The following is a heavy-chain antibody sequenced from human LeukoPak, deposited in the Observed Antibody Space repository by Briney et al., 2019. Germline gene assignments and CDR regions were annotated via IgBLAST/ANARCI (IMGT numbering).Heavy chain of an antibody. V-gene: IGHV3-23*01. Sequence: PGGSLRLSCAASGFTFSSYAMSWVRQAPGKGLEWVSAISGSGGSTYYADSVKGRFTISRDNSKNTLFLQMNSLRAEDTAVYYCARHVHLHYYGMDVWGLGTTVTVSS. J-gene: IGHJ6*04. CDR3: ARHVHLHYYGMDV. CDR2: ISGSGGST. CDR1: GFTFSSYA. D-gene: IGHD1-1*01.